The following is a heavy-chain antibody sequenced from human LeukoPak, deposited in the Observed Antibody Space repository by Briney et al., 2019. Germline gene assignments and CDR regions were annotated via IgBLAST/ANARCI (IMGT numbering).Heavy chain of an antibody. V-gene: IGHV5-51*01. Sequence: HGESLKISCKGSGYIFTHNWIGWVRQMPGKGLEWMGIIYPGDSDTRYSPSFEGLVTISVDKSISTAYLQWSSLKASDTAMYYCARQTRDGSGSRGYSFDFWGQGTLVTVSS. CDR3: ARQTRDGSGSRGYSFDF. CDR1: GYIFTHNW. CDR2: IYPGDSDT. J-gene: IGHJ4*02. D-gene: IGHD3-10*01.